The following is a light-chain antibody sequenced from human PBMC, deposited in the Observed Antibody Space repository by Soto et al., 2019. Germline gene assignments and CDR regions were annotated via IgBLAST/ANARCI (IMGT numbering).Light chain of an antibody. Sequence: QSVLTQPPSVSGAPGQRVTISCTGSSSNIGAGYDVHWYQQLPGTAPKLLIYGNSNRPSGVPDRFSGSKSGTSASLAITGLQAEDEADYYCQPYDSSLSGSVFGGGTKLPS. CDR3: QPYDSSLSGSV. J-gene: IGLJ2*01. CDR2: GNS. CDR1: SSNIGAGYD. V-gene: IGLV1-40*01.